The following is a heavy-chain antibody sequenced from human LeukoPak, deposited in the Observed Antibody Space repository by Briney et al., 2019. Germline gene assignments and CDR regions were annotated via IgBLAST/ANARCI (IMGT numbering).Heavy chain of an antibody. V-gene: IGHV4-34*01. CDR3: ARDFSSGSGYYYFDGMDV. CDR2: INHSGST. CDR1: GGSFSGYY. Sequence: SETLSLTCAVYGGSFSGYYWSWIRQPPGKGLEWIGEINHSGSTNYNPSLKSRVTISVDTSKNQFSLKLSSVTAADTAVYYCARDFSSGSGYYYFDGMDVWGQGTTVTVSS. D-gene: IGHD3-22*01. J-gene: IGHJ6*02.